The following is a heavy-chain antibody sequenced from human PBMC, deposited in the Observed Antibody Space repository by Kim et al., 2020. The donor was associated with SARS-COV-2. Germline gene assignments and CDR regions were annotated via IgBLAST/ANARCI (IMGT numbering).Heavy chain of an antibody. Sequence: SETLSLTCTVSGGSISSYYWSWIRQPPGKGLEWIGYIYYSGSTNYNPSLKSRVTISVDTSKNQFSLKLSSVTAADTAVYYCARLSMVRGVHTIYYYYMDVWGKGTTVTVSS. CDR3: ARLSMVRGVHTIYYYYMDV. V-gene: IGHV4-59*08. J-gene: IGHJ6*03. CDR1: GGSISSYY. D-gene: IGHD3-10*01. CDR2: IYYSGST.